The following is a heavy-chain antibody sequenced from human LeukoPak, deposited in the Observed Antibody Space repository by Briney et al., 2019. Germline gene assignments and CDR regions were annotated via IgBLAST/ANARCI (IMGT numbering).Heavy chain of an antibody. CDR2: INHSGST. Sequence: SETLSLTCAVYGGSFSGYYWSWIRQPPGKGLEWIGEINHSGSTNYNPSLKSRVTISVDTSKSQFSLKLSSVTAADTAVYYCARVSYDSSLGDYWGQGTLVTVSS. CDR3: ARVSYDSSLGDY. D-gene: IGHD3-22*01. V-gene: IGHV4-34*01. CDR1: GGSFSGYY. J-gene: IGHJ4*02.